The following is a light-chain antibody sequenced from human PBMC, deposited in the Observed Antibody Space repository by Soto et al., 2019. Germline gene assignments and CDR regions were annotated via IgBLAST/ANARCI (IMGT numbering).Light chain of an antibody. J-gene: IGKJ1*01. CDR3: QQLNIYPQT. CDR2: DAS. CDR1: RDIDSY. V-gene: IGKV1-9*01. Sequence: DIQLTQSPSLLSASVGDRVTITCRASRDIDSYLAWYQLKPGKGPKLLIYDASTLQRGAPSRFSGSGSGTEFTLTISSLQPEDFANYYCQQLNIYPQTFGQGTKVEIK.